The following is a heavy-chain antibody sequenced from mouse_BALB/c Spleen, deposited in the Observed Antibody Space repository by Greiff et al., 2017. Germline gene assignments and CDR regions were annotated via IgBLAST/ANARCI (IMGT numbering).Heavy chain of an antibody. CDR3: ARTYYGNFPWFAY. CDR2: IWGDGST. J-gene: IGHJ3*01. V-gene: IGHV2-6-7*01. CDR1: GFSLTGYG. Sequence: VQLQESGPGLVAPSQSLSITCTVSGFSLTGYGVNWVRQPPGKGLEWLGMIWGDGSTDYNSALKSRLSISKDNSKSQVFLKMNSLQTDDTARYYCARTYYGNFPWFAYWGQGTLVTVSA. D-gene: IGHD2-1*01.